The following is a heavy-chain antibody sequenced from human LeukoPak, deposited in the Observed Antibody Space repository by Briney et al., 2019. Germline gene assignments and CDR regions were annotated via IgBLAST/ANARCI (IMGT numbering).Heavy chain of an antibody. Sequence: GGSLRLSCAASGFTFSSYSMNWVRQAPGKGLEWVSSISSSSCYIYYADSVKGRFTISRDNAKNSLYLQMNSLRAEDTAVYYCARDPGGSYFLGAAFDIWGQGTMVTVSS. CDR3: ARDPGGSYFLGAAFDI. J-gene: IGHJ3*02. CDR2: ISSSSCYI. CDR1: GFTFSSYS. D-gene: IGHD1-26*01. V-gene: IGHV3-21*01.